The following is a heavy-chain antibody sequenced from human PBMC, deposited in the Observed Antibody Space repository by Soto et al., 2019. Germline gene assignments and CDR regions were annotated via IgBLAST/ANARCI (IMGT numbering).Heavy chain of an antibody. D-gene: IGHD1-20*01. CDR1: GYAFTGFY. Sequence: AASVKVSCKASGYAFTGFYMHWVLQAPGQGLEWMGWINPNSGGTNYAQKFPGRVTMTRDTCISTAYMELSRLRSDDTAVYYCANSVLYNWKFSHYYGMEVWGQGTTVTVSS. J-gene: IGHJ6*02. CDR2: INPNSGGT. CDR3: ANSVLYNWKFSHYYGMEV. V-gene: IGHV1-2*02.